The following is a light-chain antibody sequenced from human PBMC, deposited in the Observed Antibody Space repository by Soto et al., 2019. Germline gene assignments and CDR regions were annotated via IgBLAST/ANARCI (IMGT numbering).Light chain of an antibody. J-gene: IGKJ1*01. V-gene: IGKV1-39*01. CDR3: QQSYSTPRT. Sequence: DTQMTQSPSTLSASIGDRVTITCRASQSISTWLAWYQQKPGKAPNLLIYAASSLQSGVPSRFSGSGSGTDFTLTISSLQPEDFATYYCQQSYSTPRTFGQGTKADIK. CDR1: QSISTW. CDR2: AAS.